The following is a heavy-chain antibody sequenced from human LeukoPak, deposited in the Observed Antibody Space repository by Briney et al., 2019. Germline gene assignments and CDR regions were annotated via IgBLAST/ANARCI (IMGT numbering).Heavy chain of an antibody. CDR2: ISAHNGNT. CDR1: GYTFTSYG. D-gene: IGHD2-15*01. J-gene: IGHJ4*02. CDR3: ARLASKQVVDY. V-gene: IGHV1-18*04. Sequence: ASVKVSCKASGYTFTSYGISWVRQAPGQGLEWMGWISAHNGNTNYAQKLQGRVTMTTDTSTSTAYMELRSLRSDDTAVYYCARLASKQVVDYWGQETLVTVSS.